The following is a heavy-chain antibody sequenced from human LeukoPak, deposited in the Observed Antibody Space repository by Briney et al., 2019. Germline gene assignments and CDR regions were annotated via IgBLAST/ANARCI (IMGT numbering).Heavy chain of an antibody. Sequence: PLGALRLSCAASGFTFSSYSMNWVRQAPGKGLEWVSSISSSSSYIYYADSVKGRFTISSDNAKNSLYLQMNSLRAEDTAVYYCARGRQYQLLWGYWGQGTLVTVSS. D-gene: IGHD2-2*01. J-gene: IGHJ4*02. V-gene: IGHV3-21*01. CDR1: GFTFSSYS. CDR2: ISSSSSYI. CDR3: ARGRQYQLLWGY.